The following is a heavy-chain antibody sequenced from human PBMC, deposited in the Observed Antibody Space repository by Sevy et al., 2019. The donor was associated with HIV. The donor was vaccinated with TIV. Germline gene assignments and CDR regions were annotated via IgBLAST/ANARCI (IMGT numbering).Heavy chain of an antibody. Sequence: GGSLRLSCAASGFTFSKYSMSWVRQPPGKALEWVSTLTFGGGEINYADSVKGRFTISRDNSKSSVYLQMNNLRPEDTAVYYCAREGCSKPHDHWGHGTLVTVSS. CDR2: LTFGGGEI. J-gene: IGHJ4*01. CDR1: GFTFSKYS. CDR3: AREGCSKPHDH. D-gene: IGHD2-2*01. V-gene: IGHV3-23*01.